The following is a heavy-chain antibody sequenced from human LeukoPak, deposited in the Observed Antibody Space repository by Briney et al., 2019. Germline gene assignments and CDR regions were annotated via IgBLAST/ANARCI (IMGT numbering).Heavy chain of an antibody. D-gene: IGHD2-2*01. CDR3: AKDQGSRIVVVPAAPGAFDI. J-gene: IGHJ3*02. Sequence: YAMSWVRQAPGKGLEWVSAISGSGGSTYYADSVKGRFTISRDNSKNTLYLQMNSLRAEDTAVYYCAKDQGSRIVVVPAAPGAFDIWGQGTMVTVSS. V-gene: IGHV3-23*01. CDR2: ISGSGGST. CDR1: YA.